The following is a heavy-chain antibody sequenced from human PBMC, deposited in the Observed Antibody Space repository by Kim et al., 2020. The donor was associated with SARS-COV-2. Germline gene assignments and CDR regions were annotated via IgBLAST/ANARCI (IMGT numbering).Heavy chain of an antibody. D-gene: IGHD6-19*01. J-gene: IGHJ5*02. V-gene: IGHV3-33*01. CDR2: IWYDGSNK. Sequence: VGSLRLSCAASGFTFSSYGMHWVRQAPGKGLEWVAVIWYDGSNKYYADSVKGRFTISRVNSKNTLYLQMNSLRAEDTAVYYCARGSEQWLVHFNWFDPWGQGTLVTVSS. CDR3: ARGSEQWLVHFNWFDP. CDR1: GFTFSSYG.